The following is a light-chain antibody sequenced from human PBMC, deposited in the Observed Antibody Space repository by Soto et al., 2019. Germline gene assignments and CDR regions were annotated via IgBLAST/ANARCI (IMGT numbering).Light chain of an antibody. CDR3: QQYNDWPPGYT. CDR2: GAS. V-gene: IGKV3-15*01. Sequence: EIVMTQSPATLSVSPGERATLHCRASQSVSSNLGWYQHKPGQAPRLLIYGASIRATGIPARFSGSGSGTDFTLTISGLQSEDFAVYYCQQYNDWPPGYTFGQGTKVEIK. J-gene: IGKJ2*01. CDR1: QSVSSN.